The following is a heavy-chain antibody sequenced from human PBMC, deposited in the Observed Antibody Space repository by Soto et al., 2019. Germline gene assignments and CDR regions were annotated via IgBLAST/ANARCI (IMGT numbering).Heavy chain of an antibody. CDR1: GGSISSSNW. D-gene: IGHD3-10*01. Sequence: PSETLSLTCAVSGGSISSSNWWSWVRQPPGKGLEWIGEIYHSGSTNYNPSLKSRVTISVDKSKNQFSLKLSSVTAADTAVYYCARAMVRGYEYYGMDVWGQGTTVT. J-gene: IGHJ6*02. V-gene: IGHV4-4*02. CDR2: IYHSGST. CDR3: ARAMVRGYEYYGMDV.